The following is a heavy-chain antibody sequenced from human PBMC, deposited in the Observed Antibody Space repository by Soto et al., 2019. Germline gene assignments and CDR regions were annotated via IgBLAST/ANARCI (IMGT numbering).Heavy chain of an antibody. Sequence: EVQLVESGGGLVKPGGSLRLSCAASGFTFSSYSMKWVRQAPGKGLEWVSSISSSSSYIYYADSVKGRFTISRDNAKNSLYLQMISLRAEDTAVYYCARDGRRVSYSGGPNWFDPWGQGTLVTVSS. D-gene: IGHD6-13*01. CDR3: ARDGRRVSYSGGPNWFDP. V-gene: IGHV3-21*01. CDR1: GFTFSSYS. J-gene: IGHJ5*02. CDR2: ISSSSSYI.